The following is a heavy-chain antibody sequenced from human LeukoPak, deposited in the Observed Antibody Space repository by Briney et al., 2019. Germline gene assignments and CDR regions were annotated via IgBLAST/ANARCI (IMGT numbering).Heavy chain of an antibody. CDR1: GGSVSSGSYY. V-gene: IGHV4-61*01. CDR3: ARDSGSYPLGYFDY. CDR2: IYYTGST. J-gene: IGHJ4*02. Sequence: SETLSLTCAVSGGSVSSGSYYWSWIRQPPGKGLEWIGYIYYTGSTKYNPSLKSRVTISADSSKNQFSLRLTSVTAADTAVYYCARDSGSYPLGYFDYWGQGTVVSVSS. D-gene: IGHD1-26*01.